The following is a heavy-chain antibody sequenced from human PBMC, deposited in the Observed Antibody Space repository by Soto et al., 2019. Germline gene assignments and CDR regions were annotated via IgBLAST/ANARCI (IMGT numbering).Heavy chain of an antibody. CDR1: GFTFSSYG. V-gene: IGHV3-33*01. CDR2: IWYDGSNK. CDR3: ARDHGYSSSSYYYYGMDV. Sequence: GGSLRLSCAASGFTFSSYGMHWVRQAPGKGLEWVAVIWYDGSNKYYADSVKGRFTISRDNSKNTLYLQMNSLGAEDTAVYYCARDHGYSSSSYYYYGMDVWGQGTTVTVSS. J-gene: IGHJ6*02. D-gene: IGHD6-6*01.